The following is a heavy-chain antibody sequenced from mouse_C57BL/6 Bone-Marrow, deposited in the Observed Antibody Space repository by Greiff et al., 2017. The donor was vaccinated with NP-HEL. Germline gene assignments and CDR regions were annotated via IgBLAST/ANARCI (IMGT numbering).Heavy chain of an antibody. CDR2: IYPRSGNT. CDR1: GYTFTSSG. Sequence: QVQLQQSGAELARPGASVKLSCKASGYTFTSSGISWVKQRTGQGLEWIGEIYPRSGNTYYNEKFKGKATLTADKSSSTAYMELRSLTSEDSAVYFCARSGGYDRTWFAYWGQGTLVTVSA. D-gene: IGHD2-2*01. J-gene: IGHJ3*01. V-gene: IGHV1-81*01. CDR3: ARSGGYDRTWFAY.